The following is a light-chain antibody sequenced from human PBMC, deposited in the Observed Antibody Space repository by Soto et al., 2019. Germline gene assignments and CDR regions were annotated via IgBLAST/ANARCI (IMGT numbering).Light chain of an antibody. CDR2: EVS. J-gene: IGLJ2*01. Sequence: QSVLTQPASVSGSPGQSITISCTGTSSDVGSYNFVSWYQHHPGKAPTMMIYEVSKRPSEISNRFSGSKSGNTASLTISGLQAEEEADYYCCSYAGSNTLLFGGGTKLTVL. V-gene: IGLV2-23*01. CDR1: SSDVGSYNF. CDR3: CSYAGSNTLL.